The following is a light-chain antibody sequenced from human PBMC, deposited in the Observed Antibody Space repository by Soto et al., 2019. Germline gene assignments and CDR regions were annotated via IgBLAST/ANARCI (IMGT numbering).Light chain of an antibody. CDR2: NTN. CDR3: AAWDDSLIGFYV. J-gene: IGLJ1*01. Sequence: QSVLAQPPSVSGTPGQRVTVSCSGSSSNIGSNTVSWYQQLPGTAPKLLIYNTNQRPSGVPDRFSGSKSGTSASLAIRGLQSEDEAEYYCAAWDDSLIGFYVFGAGTKVT. V-gene: IGLV1-44*01. CDR1: SSNIGSNT.